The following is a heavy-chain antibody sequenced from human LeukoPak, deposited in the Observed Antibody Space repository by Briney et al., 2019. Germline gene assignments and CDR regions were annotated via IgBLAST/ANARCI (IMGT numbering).Heavy chain of an antibody. CDR2: IIPIFGTA. CDR1: GGTFSSYA. J-gene: IGHJ3*02. Sequence: VKVSCKASGGTFSSYAISWVRQAPGQGLEWMGGIIPIFGTANYAQKFQGRVTITADESTSTAYMELSSLRSEDTAVYYCASLVGYYGSGSYYPDAFDIWGQGTMVTVSS. V-gene: IGHV1-69*01. D-gene: IGHD3-10*01. CDR3: ASLVGYYGSGSYYPDAFDI.